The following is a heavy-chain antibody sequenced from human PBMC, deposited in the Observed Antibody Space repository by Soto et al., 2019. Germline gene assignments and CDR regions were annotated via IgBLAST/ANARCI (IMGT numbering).Heavy chain of an antibody. CDR2: IYYSGST. CDR1: GGSISSSSYY. Sequence: QLQLQESGPGLVKPSETLSLTCTVSGGSISSSSYYWGWIRQPPGKGLEWIGSIYYSGSTYYNPSLKSRVTISVDTSKNQFSLKLSSVTAADTAVYYCARYSIVVVVAATPLDAFDIWGQGTMVTVSS. CDR3: ARYSIVVVVAATPLDAFDI. D-gene: IGHD2-15*01. V-gene: IGHV4-39*01. J-gene: IGHJ3*02.